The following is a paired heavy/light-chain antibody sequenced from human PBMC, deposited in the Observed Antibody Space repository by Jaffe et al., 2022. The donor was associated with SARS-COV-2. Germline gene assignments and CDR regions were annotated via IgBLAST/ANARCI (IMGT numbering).Light chain of an antibody. CDR2: ATS. CDR1: QGISNY. J-gene: IGKJ2*01. CDR3: QQYNSDFQT. V-gene: IGKV1-16*01. Sequence: DFQMTQSPSSLSASVGDRVTITCRASQGISNYLAWFQQAPGKAPKSLIYATSSLQRGVPSRFSGSGSGTDFTLTISSLQPEDFATYYCQQYNSDFQTFGQGTKLEIK.
Heavy chain of an antibody. CDR2: ISDRGGDT. D-gene: IGHD3-3*01. CDR1: GFTFRNYA. Sequence: EVQLLESGGGLVQPGGSLRLSCAVSGFTFRNYAMSWVRQAPGKGLEWVSGISDRGGDTYYADSVKGRFTISRDDSKNTLFLQMNGLRVEDTAVYYCAKRTGITILGVPIDYWGQGTLVTVSS. CDR3: AKRTGITILGVPIDY. J-gene: IGHJ4*02. V-gene: IGHV3-23*01.